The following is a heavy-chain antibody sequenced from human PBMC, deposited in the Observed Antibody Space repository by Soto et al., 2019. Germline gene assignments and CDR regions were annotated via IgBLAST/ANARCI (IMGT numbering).Heavy chain of an antibody. J-gene: IGHJ4*02. CDR1: GFTFSSYA. D-gene: IGHD3-3*01. V-gene: IGHV3-23*01. CDR3: AKMRRITICGVVGGLDY. CDR2: ISGSGGST. Sequence: GSLRLSCAASGFTFSSYAMSWVRQAPGKGLEWDSAISGSGGSTYYADSVKGRFTISRDNSKNPLYLQMNSLRAEDTAVYYCAKMRRITICGVVGGLDYWGQGTLGTVS.